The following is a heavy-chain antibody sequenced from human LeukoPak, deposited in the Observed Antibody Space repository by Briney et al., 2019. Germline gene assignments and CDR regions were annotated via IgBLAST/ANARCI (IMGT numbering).Heavy chain of an antibody. CDR1: RYTFTGSY. V-gene: IGHV1-2*02. J-gene: IGHJ5*02. CDR3: ARQPGYCSGGRCYGSRFDR. D-gene: IGHD2-15*01. CDR2: INPNSGAT. Sequence: ASVKVSCKASRYTFTGSYIHWVRQAPGQGLEWMGWINPNSGATNYLQKFQGRVTMTRDTSINTAYMELRSLRSDDTAVYYCARQPGYCSGGRCYGSRFDRWGQGTLVTVSS.